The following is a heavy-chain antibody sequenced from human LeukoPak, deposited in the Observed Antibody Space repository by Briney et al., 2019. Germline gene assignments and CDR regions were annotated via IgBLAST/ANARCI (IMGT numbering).Heavy chain of an antibody. Sequence: PSETLSLTCIVSGGSISSNYWSWIRQSPGKGLEWIGHIHYSGTTNYNPSLKSRITISLDTSKNQFSLKLSSVTAADTAVYYCASRTVTTFRYFDLWGRGTLVTVSS. CDR3: ASRTVTTFRYFDL. CDR2: IHYSGTT. CDR1: GGSISSNY. D-gene: IGHD4-17*01. V-gene: IGHV4-59*12. J-gene: IGHJ2*01.